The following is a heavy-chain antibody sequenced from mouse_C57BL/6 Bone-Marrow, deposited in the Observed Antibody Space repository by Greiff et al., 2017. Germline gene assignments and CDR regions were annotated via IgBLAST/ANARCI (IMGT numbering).Heavy chain of an antibody. D-gene: IGHD1-3*01. CDR2: IYPGSGNT. CDR1: GYTFTDYD. Sequence: QVQLQQSGAELVRPGASVKLSCKASGYTFTDYDINWVKQRPGQGLEWIARIYPGSGNTYYNEKFKGKATLTAEKSSSTSYMQLSSLTSEDSAVXFCARNNGLWFAYWGQGTLVTVSA. CDR3: ARNNGLWFAY. V-gene: IGHV1-76*01. J-gene: IGHJ3*01.